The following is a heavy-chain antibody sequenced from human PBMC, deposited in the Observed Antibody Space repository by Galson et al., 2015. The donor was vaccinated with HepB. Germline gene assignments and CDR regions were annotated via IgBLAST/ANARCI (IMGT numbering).Heavy chain of an antibody. CDR1: GFTFSSYW. J-gene: IGHJ4*02. CDR3: AREVAAAGTLNY. V-gene: IGHV3-7*03. CDR2: IKQDGSEK. Sequence: SLRLSCAASGFTFSSYWMSWVRQAPGKGLEWVANIKQDGSEKYYVDSVKGRFTISRDHAKNSLYLQTNSLRAEDTAVYYCAREVAAAGTLNYWGQGTLVTVSS. D-gene: IGHD6-13*01.